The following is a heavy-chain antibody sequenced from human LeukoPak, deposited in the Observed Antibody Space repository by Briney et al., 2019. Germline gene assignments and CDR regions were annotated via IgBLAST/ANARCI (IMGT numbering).Heavy chain of an antibody. D-gene: IGHD2-15*01. Sequence: SETLSLTCAVYGGSFSGYYWSWIRQPPGKGLEWIGEINHGGSTNYNPSLKSRVTISVDTSKNQFSLELSSVTAADTAVYYCASSGSRAFDIWGQGTMVTVSS. J-gene: IGHJ3*02. CDR1: GGSFSGYY. V-gene: IGHV4-34*01. CDR3: ASSGSRAFDI. CDR2: INHGGST.